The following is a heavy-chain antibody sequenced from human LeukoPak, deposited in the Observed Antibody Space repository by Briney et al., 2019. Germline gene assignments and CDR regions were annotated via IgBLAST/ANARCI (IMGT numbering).Heavy chain of an antibody. V-gene: IGHV3-48*03. D-gene: IGHD5-24*01. Sequence: PGGSLRLSCAASGFTFNTYEMKWVRQAPGKGLEWVSYISSGGSSIYYADSVKGRFTISRDNAKNSLYLQMNSLRAEDTAVYYCARRQFYYYGMDVWGQGTTVTVSS. J-gene: IGHJ6*02. CDR3: ARRQFYYYGMDV. CDR2: ISSGGSSI. CDR1: GFTFNTYE.